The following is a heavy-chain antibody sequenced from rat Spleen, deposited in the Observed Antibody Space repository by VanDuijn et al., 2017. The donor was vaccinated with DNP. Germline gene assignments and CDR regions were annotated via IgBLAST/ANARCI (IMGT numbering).Heavy chain of an antibody. CDR2: ISYDGGST. V-gene: IGHV5-22*01. CDR3: ARHVLPLRVWDY. CDR1: GFTFSDYY. Sequence: EVQLVESGGGLVQPGRSLQLSCTASGFTFSDYYMAWVRQAPTKGLEWVAYISYDGGSTYYGDSVKGRFTISRDNEKSTLYLHMNSLRSEDMATYYCARHVLPLRVWDYWGQGVIVTVSS. D-gene: IGHD1-4*01. J-gene: IGHJ2*01.